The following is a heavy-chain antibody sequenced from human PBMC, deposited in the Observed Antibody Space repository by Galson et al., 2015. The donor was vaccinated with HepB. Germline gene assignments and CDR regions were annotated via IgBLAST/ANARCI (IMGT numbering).Heavy chain of an antibody. V-gene: IGHV4-34*01. D-gene: IGHD1-1*01. J-gene: IGHJ4*02. CDR3: ARAPNGVGVDY. CDR2: INHFGST. CDR1: GGSFSGHY. Sequence: SETLSLTCAVYGGSFSGHYWSWIRQPPGKGLEWIGEINHFGSTNYNPSLRSRVTISVDTSKNQFSLRLSSVTAADTAVYYCARAPNGVGVDYWGQGTLVTVSS.